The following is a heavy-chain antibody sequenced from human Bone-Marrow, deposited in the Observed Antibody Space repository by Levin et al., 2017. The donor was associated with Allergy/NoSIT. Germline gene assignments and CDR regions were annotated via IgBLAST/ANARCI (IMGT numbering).Heavy chain of an antibody. CDR1: GFTFNNYG. CDR2: ISYDGSNK. CDR3: ARYGSGSHYLHEYYFDY. J-gene: IGHJ4*02. D-gene: IGHD3-10*01. V-gene: IGHV3-30*03. Sequence: PGESLKISCAASGFTFNNYGMHWVRQAPGKGLEWVAVISYDGSNKYYADSVKDRFTISRDQSKNTLYLQMNSLRAEDTAVYYCARYGSGSHYLHEYYFDYWGQGTLVTVSS.